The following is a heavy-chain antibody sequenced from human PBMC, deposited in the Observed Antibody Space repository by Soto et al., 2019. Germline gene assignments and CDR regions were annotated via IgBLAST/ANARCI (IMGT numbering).Heavy chain of an antibody. CDR1: GFTFSSYS. V-gene: IGHV3-21*01. Sequence: PGGSLKLSCAASGFTFSSYSMNWVRQAPGKGLEWVSSISSSSSYIYYADSVKGRFTISRDNAKNTLYLQMNSLRAEDTAVYYCAKVSYDYIWGSYRYTPDYWGKGTLFTVSS. D-gene: IGHD3-16*02. CDR3: AKVSYDYIWGSYRYTPDY. J-gene: IGHJ4*02. CDR2: ISSSSSYI.